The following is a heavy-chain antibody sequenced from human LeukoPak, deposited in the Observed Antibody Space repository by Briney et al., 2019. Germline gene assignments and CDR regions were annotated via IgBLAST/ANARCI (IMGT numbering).Heavy chain of an antibody. J-gene: IGHJ6*03. D-gene: IGHD2-2*01. CDR1: GFTFSSYA. V-gene: IGHV3-30*04. CDR2: ISYDGSNK. CDR3: AREPGYSSTSFYYYMDV. Sequence: GGSLRLSCAASGFTFSSYAMHWVRQAPGKGLEWVAVISYDGSNKYYADSVKGRFTISRDNSKNTLYMQMNSLRAEDTAVYYCAREPGYSSTSFYYYMDVWGKGTTVTVSS.